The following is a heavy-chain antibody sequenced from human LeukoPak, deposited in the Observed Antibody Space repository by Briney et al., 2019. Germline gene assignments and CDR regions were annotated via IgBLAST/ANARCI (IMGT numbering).Heavy chain of an antibody. CDR2: IGGVGDRT. CDR3: AKASRQAAVASPLDY. CDR1: GFTFNSYA. J-gene: IGHJ4*02. D-gene: IGHD6-19*01. V-gene: IGHV3-23*01. Sequence: SGGSLRLSCAASGFTFNSYAMSWVRQAPGKGLEWVAGIGGVGDRTHYADSVKGRFTISRDNSKDTLFLQMNSLKADDTAVYYCAKASRQAAVASPLDYWGQGSLVTVSS.